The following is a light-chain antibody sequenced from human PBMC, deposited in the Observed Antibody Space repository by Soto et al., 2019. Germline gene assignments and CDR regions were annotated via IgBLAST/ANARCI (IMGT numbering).Light chain of an antibody. Sequence: EIVLTQSPATLSVSPGQRFTLSCMASQSVAINLAWYQHKPGQAPRLLIYGASTRATGISGTFSGRGSGTEFTITISRLQSEDFAVYYCQQYNNWHTFGQGTKVDIK. V-gene: IGKV3-15*01. CDR3: QQYNNWHT. CDR2: GAS. J-gene: IGKJ1*01. CDR1: QSVAIN.